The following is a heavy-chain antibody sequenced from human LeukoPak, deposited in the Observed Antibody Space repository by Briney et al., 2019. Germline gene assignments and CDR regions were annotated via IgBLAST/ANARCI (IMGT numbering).Heavy chain of an antibody. CDR3: ARPYCSGGSCFDAFDI. V-gene: IGHV5-51*07. J-gene: IGHJ3*02. Sequence: GESLKISCEGSGYSFTNYWIGWVHQMPGKGLEWMGIIYPGDSDTRYSPSFQGQVTISADKSISTAYLQWSSLKASDTAMYYCARPYCSGGSCFDAFDIWGQGTMVTVSS. CDR1: GYSFTNYW. CDR2: IYPGDSDT. D-gene: IGHD2-15*01.